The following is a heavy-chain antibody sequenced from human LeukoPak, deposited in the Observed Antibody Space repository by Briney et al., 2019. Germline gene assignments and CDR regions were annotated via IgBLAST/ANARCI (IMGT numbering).Heavy chain of an antibody. V-gene: IGHV3-48*01. D-gene: IGHD4-17*01. CDR1: GFTFSIYT. Sequence: GGSLRLSCAASGFTFSIYTMNWVRQAPGKGLEWVSYISGSSTTIYYADSVKGRFTISRDNAKNSLYLQMNSLRAEDTAVYYCARGAYGDYSFAYWGQGTLVTVSS. CDR3: ARGAYGDYSFAY. J-gene: IGHJ4*02. CDR2: ISGSSTTI.